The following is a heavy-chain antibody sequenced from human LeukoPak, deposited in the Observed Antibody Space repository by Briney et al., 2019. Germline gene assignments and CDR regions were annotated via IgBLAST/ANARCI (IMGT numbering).Heavy chain of an antibody. J-gene: IGHJ5*02. D-gene: IGHD2-2*01. CDR3: ARAFVVVPAAKIPIWFDP. CDR2: INPNSGGT. CDR1: GYTFTGYY. V-gene: IGHV1-2*06. Sequence: ASVKVSCKASGYTFTGYYMHWVRQAPGQGLEWMGRINPNSGGTNYAQKFQGRVTMTRDTSISTAYMELSRLRSDDTAVYYCARAFVVVPAAKIPIWFDPWGQGTLVTVFS.